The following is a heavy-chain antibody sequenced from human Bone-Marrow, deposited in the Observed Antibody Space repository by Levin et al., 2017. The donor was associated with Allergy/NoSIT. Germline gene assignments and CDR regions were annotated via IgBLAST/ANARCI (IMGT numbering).Heavy chain of an antibody. CDR3: ARDDYYDSSGYSAGFDY. Sequence: GGSLRLSCAASGFTFSSYAMHWVRQAPGKGLEWVAVISYDGSNKYYADSVKGRFTISRDNSKNTLYLQMNSLRAEDTAVYYCARDDYYDSSGYSAGFDYWGQGTLVTVSS. D-gene: IGHD3-22*01. V-gene: IGHV3-30-3*01. J-gene: IGHJ4*02. CDR1: GFTFSSYA. CDR2: ISYDGSNK.